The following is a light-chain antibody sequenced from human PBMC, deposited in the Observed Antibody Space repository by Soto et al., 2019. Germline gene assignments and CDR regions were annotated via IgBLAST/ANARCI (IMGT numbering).Light chain of an antibody. CDR1: QSVSGSY. V-gene: IGKV3-20*01. J-gene: IGKJ3*01. CDR3: QQYGTSSLT. Sequence: EIVLTQSPGTPSLSPGERATLFCRASQSVSGSYLAWYQQQPGQPPRLLIYGASSRATGIPDRFSGSGSGTDFTLTISRLEPEDFGVYYCQQYGTSSLTFGPGTKVDIK. CDR2: GAS.